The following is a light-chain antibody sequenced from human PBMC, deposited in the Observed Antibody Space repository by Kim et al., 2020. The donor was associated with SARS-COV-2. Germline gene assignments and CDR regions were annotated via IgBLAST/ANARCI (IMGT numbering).Light chain of an antibody. CDR2: EDT. CDR1: ELQKQD. V-gene: IGLV3-25*03. Sequence: PGQTTRNTGSGDELQKQDVYWFQQEAGQATVVVIYEDTERSSGIPERFAGSNSGTTVTLTISGVQAEDEADYYCQSADSSDTFWVFGGGTKLTVL. CDR3: QSADSSDTFWV. J-gene: IGLJ3*02.